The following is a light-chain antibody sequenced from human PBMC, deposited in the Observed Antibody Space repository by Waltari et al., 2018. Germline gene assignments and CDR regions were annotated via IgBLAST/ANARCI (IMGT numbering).Light chain of an antibody. J-gene: IGKJ2*01. CDR1: QSVTSSS. CDR3: QQYGSLPHT. CDR2: GAS. Sequence: ENVLTQSPGTLSLSPGERATLSCRASQSVTSSSLAWYQQKPGQAPRLLISGASSRATGIPDRFSVSGSGTDFTLTISRLEPEDFAVYYCQQYGSLPHTFGQGTNLEIK. V-gene: IGKV3-20*01.